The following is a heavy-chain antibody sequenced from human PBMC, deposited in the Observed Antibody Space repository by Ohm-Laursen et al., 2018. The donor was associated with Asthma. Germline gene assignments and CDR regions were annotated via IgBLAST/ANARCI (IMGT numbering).Heavy chain of an antibody. CDR2: ISTGHITI. Sequence: GSLRLSCAASGFTLSSYSMNWVRQAPGKGLEWVSYISTGHITIYYADSVKGRFTISRDNAKNTLYLQMNSLRDEDTAVYYCARESSPPTTWGQGTLVTVSS. J-gene: IGHJ5*02. CDR3: ARESSPPTT. CDR1: GFTLSSYS. V-gene: IGHV3-48*02.